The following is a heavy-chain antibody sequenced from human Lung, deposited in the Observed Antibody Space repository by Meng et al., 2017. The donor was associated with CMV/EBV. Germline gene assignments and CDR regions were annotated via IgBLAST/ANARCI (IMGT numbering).Heavy chain of an antibody. CDR1: GVSISSNIR. V-gene: IGHV4-4*02. D-gene: IGHD1-26*01. Sequence: GQLQTSGPGLVKPSGTLPLTCGSSGVSISSNIRWTWVRQPPGKGLWWIGDIDDSGSTNYNPSLNSRISISLDKSKNHFSLKVNSVTAADTAVYYCARGKQDAWELLAYWGQGALVTVSS. CDR3: ARGKQDAWELLAY. J-gene: IGHJ4*02. CDR2: IDDSGST.